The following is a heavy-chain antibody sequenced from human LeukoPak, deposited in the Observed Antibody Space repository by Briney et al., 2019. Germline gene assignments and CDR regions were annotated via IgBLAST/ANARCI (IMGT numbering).Heavy chain of an antibody. Sequence: GGSLRLSCAASGFTFSSYSMNWVRQAPGKGLEWVSYISSSSSTIHYADSVKGRFTISRDNAKNSLYLQMNSLRAEDTAVYYCARGYSSGWYSDWGQGTLVTVSS. CDR1: GFTFSSYS. J-gene: IGHJ4*02. V-gene: IGHV3-48*01. D-gene: IGHD6-19*01. CDR3: ARGYSSGWYSD. CDR2: ISSSSSTI.